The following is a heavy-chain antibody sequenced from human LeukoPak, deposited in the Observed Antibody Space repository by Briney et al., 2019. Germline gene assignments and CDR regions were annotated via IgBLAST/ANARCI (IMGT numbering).Heavy chain of an antibody. D-gene: IGHD3-22*01. CDR3: ARDYSSGYYYYYYYGMDV. J-gene: IGHJ6*02. V-gene: IGHV1-18*01. CDR2: ISAYNGNT. Sequence: ASVKVSCKASGYTFTSYGISWVRQAPGQGLEWMGWISAYNGNTNYAQKLQGRVTMTTDTSTSTAYMELRSLRSDDTAVYYCARDYSSGYYYYYYYGMDVWGQGTTVTVSS. CDR1: GYTFTSYG.